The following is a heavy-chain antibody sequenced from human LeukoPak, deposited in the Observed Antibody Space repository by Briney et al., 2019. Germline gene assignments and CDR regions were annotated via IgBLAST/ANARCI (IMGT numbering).Heavy chain of an antibody. CDR3: AGGPLGSGSY. V-gene: IGHV4-39*07. CDR1: GDSISSSNYY. D-gene: IGHD3-10*01. CDR2: IYYNGAT. J-gene: IGHJ4*02. Sequence: PSETLSLTCTVSGDSISSSNYYWGCIRQPPGKGLEWIGTIYYNGATQYNPSLRSRVTMSVDTSQNQFSLKLTSVTAADTAVYYCAGGPLGSGSYWGQGTLVTVSS.